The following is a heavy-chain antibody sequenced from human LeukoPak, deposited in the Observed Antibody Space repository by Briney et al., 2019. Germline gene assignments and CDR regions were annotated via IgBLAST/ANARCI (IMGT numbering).Heavy chain of an antibody. CDR1: GYSISSGYY. CDR3: AGGEVVIIPAANRFDP. V-gene: IGHV4-38-2*01. D-gene: IGHD2-2*01. J-gene: IGHJ5*02. CDR2: IYHSGST. Sequence: PSETLSLTCAVSGYSISSGYYWGWIRQPPGKGLEWIGSIYHSGSTYYNPSLKSRVTISVDTSKNQFSLKLSSVTAADTAVYYCAGGEVVIIPAANRFDPWGQGTLVTVSS.